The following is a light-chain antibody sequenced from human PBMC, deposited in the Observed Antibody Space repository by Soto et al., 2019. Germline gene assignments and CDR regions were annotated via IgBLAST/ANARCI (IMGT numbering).Light chain of an antibody. V-gene: IGKV3-15*01. J-gene: IGKJ2*01. CDR3: QQYNNWSYT. Sequence: EIVMTQSPATLSVSPGETATLSCRASQSFSRNLAWYQVKPGQAPRLLIYGASTRATGIPARFSGSGSGTEFTLTITSLQSEDFALYYCQQYNNWSYTFGQGTKLEIK. CDR1: QSFSRN. CDR2: GAS.